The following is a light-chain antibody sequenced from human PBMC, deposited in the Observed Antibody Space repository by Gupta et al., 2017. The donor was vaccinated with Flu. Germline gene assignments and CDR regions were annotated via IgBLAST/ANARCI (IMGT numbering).Light chain of an antibody. CDR3: RQSTHWPT. J-gene: IGKJ1*01. Sequence: DVVMTQSPLSLPVTLGQPASISCRSSQSLVHRNGNTYLTWFQQRPVQSPRRLIYRGSKRDSGVTARFSGSGQGTDFTLKISRGEDEDVGVYYGRQSTHWPTFGQGTKVEIK. CDR1: QSLVHRNGNTY. V-gene: IGKV2-30*02. CDR2: RGS.